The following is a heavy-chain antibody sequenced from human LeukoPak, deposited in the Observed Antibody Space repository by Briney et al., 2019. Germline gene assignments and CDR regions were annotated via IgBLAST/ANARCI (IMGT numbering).Heavy chain of an antibody. CDR2: ISAYNGNT. V-gene: IGHV1-18*04. D-gene: IGHD1-26*01. J-gene: IGHJ4*02. CDR1: GYTFTSYY. CDR3: ARAHHLVGANDY. Sequence: GASVKVSCKASGYTFTSYYMHWVRQAPGQGLEWMGWISAYNGNTNYAQKLQGRVTMTTDTSTSTAYMELRSLRSDDTAVYYCARAHHLVGANDYWGQGTLVTVSS.